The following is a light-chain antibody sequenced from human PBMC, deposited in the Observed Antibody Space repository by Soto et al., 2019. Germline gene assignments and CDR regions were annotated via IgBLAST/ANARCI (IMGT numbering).Light chain of an antibody. V-gene: IGKV1-33*01. CDR3: QHCHSLPLT. Sequence: DIQMTQSPSSLSASVGDRVTISCQASQDISNSLNWYQQKPGKAPKLLIYDASNLETGVPSRFSGSGSGTDLTFTISSLQPEDIATYYCQHCHSLPLTFGQGTRLEIK. CDR2: DAS. CDR1: QDISNS. J-gene: IGKJ5*01.